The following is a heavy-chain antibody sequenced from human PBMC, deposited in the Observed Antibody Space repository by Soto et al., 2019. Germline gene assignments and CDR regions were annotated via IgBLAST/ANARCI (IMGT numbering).Heavy chain of an antibody. V-gene: IGHV1-3*01. D-gene: IGHD3-10*01. Sequence: GASVKVSCKASGYTFTSYAMHWVRQAPGQRLEWMGWINAGNGNTKYSQKFQGRVTITRDTSASTAHMELSSLRSEDTAVYYCARGLATGNYYGMDVWGQGTTVTVSS. J-gene: IGHJ6*02. CDR3: ARGLATGNYYGMDV. CDR1: GYTFTSYA. CDR2: INAGNGNT.